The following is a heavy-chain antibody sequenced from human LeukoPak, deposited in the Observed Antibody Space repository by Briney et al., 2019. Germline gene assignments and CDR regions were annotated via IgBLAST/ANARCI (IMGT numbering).Heavy chain of an antibody. D-gene: IGHD3-10*01. CDR1: GGSFSGYY. V-gene: IGHV4-34*01. Sequence: SETLSLTCAVYGGSFSGYYWSWIRQPPGKGLEWIGEINHSGSTNYNPSLKSRVTVSVDTSKNQFSLKLSSVTATDTAVYYCARQLYSSGSYYAPMDVWGKGTTVTISS. CDR2: INHSGST. CDR3: ARQLYSSGSYYAPMDV. J-gene: IGHJ6*03.